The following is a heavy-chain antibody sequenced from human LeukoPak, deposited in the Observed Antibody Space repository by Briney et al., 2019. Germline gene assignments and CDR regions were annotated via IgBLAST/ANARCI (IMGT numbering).Heavy chain of an antibody. J-gene: IGHJ4*02. Sequence: SETLSLTCAVYGGSFSGYYWSWIRQPPGKGLEWIGEINHSGSTSYNPSLKSRVTISVDTSKNQFSLKLSSVTAADTAVYYCASMDIVVVPAAPDFDYWGQGTLVTVSS. D-gene: IGHD2-2*03. CDR1: GGSFSGYY. V-gene: IGHV4-34*01. CDR2: INHSGST. CDR3: ASMDIVVVPAAPDFDY.